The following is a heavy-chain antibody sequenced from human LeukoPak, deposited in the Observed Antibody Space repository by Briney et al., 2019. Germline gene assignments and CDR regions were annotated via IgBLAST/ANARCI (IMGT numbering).Heavy chain of an antibody. V-gene: IGHV3-30*02. CDR2: IWHDGSNK. CDR1: GFTFSNYG. J-gene: IGHJ5*02. Sequence: GGSLRLSCAASGFTFSNYGMHWVRQGPGKGLEWVAVIWHDGSNKYYADSVKGRFTISRDNSRNTVYLQMNNLRAEDTAVYYCAKELRGYSYGLRNNWFDPWGQGTLVTVSS. D-gene: IGHD5-18*01. CDR3: AKELRGYSYGLRNNWFDP.